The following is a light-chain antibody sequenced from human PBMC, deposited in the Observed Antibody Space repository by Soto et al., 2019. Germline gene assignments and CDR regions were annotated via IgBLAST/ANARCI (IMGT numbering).Light chain of an antibody. Sequence: AIQLTQSPSSLSASVGDRVTITCRASQGIGSALAWYQQKPGKAPKLLIYDASSLESGVPSRFSGSGSGTDFTLTINSLQSEDIAVYYCQQYNTWHRTFGQGTRLEIK. J-gene: IGKJ5*01. CDR1: QGIGSA. CDR3: QQYNTWHRT. CDR2: DAS. V-gene: IGKV1-13*02.